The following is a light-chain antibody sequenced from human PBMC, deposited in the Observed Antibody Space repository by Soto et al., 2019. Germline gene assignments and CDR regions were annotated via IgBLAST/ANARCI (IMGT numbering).Light chain of an antibody. CDR1: QGISSY. V-gene: IGKV1-9*01. Sequence: DIQLTQSPSFLSASVGDRVTITCRASQGISSYLAWYQQKPGKAPNLLIYAASTLQSGVPSRFSGSGSGTELTLPISSLQPEEFTTYYCQQLNSYPRTFGQGTKVEIK. CDR2: AAS. J-gene: IGKJ1*01. CDR3: QQLNSYPRT.